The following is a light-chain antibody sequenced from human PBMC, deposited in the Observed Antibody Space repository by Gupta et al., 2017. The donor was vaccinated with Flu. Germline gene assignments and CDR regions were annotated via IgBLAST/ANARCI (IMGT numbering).Light chain of an antibody. CDR1: NIGDKS. CDR3: QVWDSTHDQRV. CDR2: YDR. J-gene: IGLJ1*01. Sequence: SYVLPQPLSESVALGTTATITCGGNNIGDKSVHWYQHESGQAPVLVVYYDRDRPSGIPERFSGSNSGNTATLTISGVEAGDEADYYCQVWDSTHDQRVFGGGTKVTVL. V-gene: IGLV3-21*03.